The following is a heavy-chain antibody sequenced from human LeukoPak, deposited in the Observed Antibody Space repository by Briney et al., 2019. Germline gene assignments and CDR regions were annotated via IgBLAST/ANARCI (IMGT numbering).Heavy chain of an antibody. V-gene: IGHV3-48*01. Sequence: GGSLRLSCAASGFPFSSYSMNWVRQAPGKGLEWISYISSGSSPIYYADSVKGRFTISRDNSKNTLYLQMNSLRAEDTAVYYCARDPPPAASYWFDYWGQGTLVTVSS. CDR1: GFPFSSYS. D-gene: IGHD2-15*01. J-gene: IGHJ4*02. CDR2: ISSGSSPI. CDR3: ARDPPPAASYWFDY.